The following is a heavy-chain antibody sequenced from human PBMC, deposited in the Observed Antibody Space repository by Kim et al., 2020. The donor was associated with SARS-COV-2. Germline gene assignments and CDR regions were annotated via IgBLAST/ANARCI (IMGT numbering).Heavy chain of an antibody. V-gene: IGHV3-23*01. J-gene: IGHJ3*01. CDR3: ARTRGYYGGTPHDFEL. CDR2: ISGNGGTI. CDR1: GFTFSMSA. Sequence: GGSLRLSCAASGFTFSMSALSWVRQAPGQGLEWVSGISGNGGTIYTAETLRGRFTISRDNSKDTLYLQMDSLRAEDTATYYCARTRGYYGGTPHDFELWGQGTMVSVS. D-gene: IGHD2-15*01.